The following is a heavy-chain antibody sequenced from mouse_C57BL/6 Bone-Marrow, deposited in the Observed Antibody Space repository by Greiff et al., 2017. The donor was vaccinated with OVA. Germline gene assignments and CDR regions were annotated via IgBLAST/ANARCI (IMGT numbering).Heavy chain of an antibody. J-gene: IGHJ2*01. CDR3: AGPDYFDY. CDR1: GFSLTSYG. CDR2: IWSGGSR. V-gene: IGHV2-2*01. Sequence: VQLQQSGPGLVQPSQSLSITCTVSGFSLTSYGVHWVRQSPGKGLEWLGVIWSGGSRDYNAAVISRLSISKDNSKSQVFFKMTSLQADDTAIYYCAGPDYFDYWGQGTTLTVSS.